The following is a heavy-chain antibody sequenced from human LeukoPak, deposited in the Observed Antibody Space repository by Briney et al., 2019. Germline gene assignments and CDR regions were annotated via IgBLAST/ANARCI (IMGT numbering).Heavy chain of an antibody. CDR2: IYHSAST. CDR3: ARLQGSGTYSHIDY. CDR1: GYSISSGYY. V-gene: IGHV4-38-2*02. J-gene: IGHJ4*02. D-gene: IGHD3-10*01. Sequence: SETLSLTCTVSGYSISSGYYWGWIRQPPGQGLEWIGSIYHSASTYYNTSLKSRVTISVDTSKNQFSLKLSSVTAADTAMYYCARLQGSGTYSHIDYWGQGTLVTVSS.